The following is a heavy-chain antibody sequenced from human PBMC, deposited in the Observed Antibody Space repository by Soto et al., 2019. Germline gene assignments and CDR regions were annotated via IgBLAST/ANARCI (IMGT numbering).Heavy chain of an antibody. CDR2: IYYSGST. CDR1: GGSISSSSYY. J-gene: IGHJ6*02. V-gene: IGHV4-39*01. CDR3: ARSEESIAALYYYSYGMDV. D-gene: IGHD6-6*01. Sequence: SETLSLTCTVSGGSISSSSYYWGWIRQPPGKGLEWIGSIYYSGSTYYNPSLKSRVTISVDTSKNQFSLKLSSVTAADTAVYYCARSEESIAALYYYSYGMDVWRQGTTVTVSS.